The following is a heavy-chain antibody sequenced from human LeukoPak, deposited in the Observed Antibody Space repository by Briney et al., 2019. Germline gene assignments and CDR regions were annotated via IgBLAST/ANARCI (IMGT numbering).Heavy chain of an antibody. D-gene: IGHD3-22*01. CDR2: INAGNGNT. CDR1: GYTFTIYG. J-gene: IGHJ4*02. Sequence: ASVKVSCKASGYTFTIYGMHWVRQAPGERLEWMGWINAGNGNTKYSQKFHGRVTITRDTSASTAYMELSSQRSEDTAVYYCARLDYYDNTARYWGQGTLVTVSS. CDR3: ARLDYYDNTARY. V-gene: IGHV1-3*01.